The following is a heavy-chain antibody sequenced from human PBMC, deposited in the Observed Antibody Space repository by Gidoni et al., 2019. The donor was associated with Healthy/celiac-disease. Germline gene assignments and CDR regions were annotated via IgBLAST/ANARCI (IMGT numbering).Heavy chain of an antibody. V-gene: IGHV3-33*01. J-gene: IGHJ4*02. CDR1: GFTFSSYG. Sequence: QVQLVESGGGVVQPGRSLRLSCAASGFTFSSYGMHWVRQAPGKGLEWVAVIWYDGSNKYYADSVKGRVTISRDNSKNTLYLQMNSLRAEDTAVYYCARAQIQLWFPAGDYWGQGTLVTVSS. CDR3: ARAQIQLWFPAGDY. CDR2: IWYDGSNK. D-gene: IGHD5-18*01.